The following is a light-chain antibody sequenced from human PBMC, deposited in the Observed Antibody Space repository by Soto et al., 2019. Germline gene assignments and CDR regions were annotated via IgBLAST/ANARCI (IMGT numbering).Light chain of an antibody. CDR2: YDS. CDR3: QVWDSSSDHVV. CDR1: NIGSKS. Sequence: SYELTQPPSVSVAPGKTARITCGGNNIGSKSVHWYQQKPGQAPVLVIYYDSDRPSGIPERFSGSNSGNTATLTISRVEDGDEADYYCQVWDSSSDHVVFGGGTTLTVL. V-gene: IGLV3-21*04. J-gene: IGLJ2*01.